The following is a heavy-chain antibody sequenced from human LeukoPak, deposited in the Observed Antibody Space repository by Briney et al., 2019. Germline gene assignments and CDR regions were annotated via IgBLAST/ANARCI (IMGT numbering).Heavy chain of an antibody. CDR3: AKGKMGSAYSALDF. Sequence: PGGSLRLSCAASGFTFSNSAMTWVRQAPGKGLEWVSVISGSDGNTYYANSVKGRFTVSRDTLENTLYLQMNSLRVEDTAIYYCAKGKMGSAYSALDFWGQGTLVTVS. CDR1: GFTFSNSA. D-gene: IGHD3-22*01. J-gene: IGHJ4*02. V-gene: IGHV3-23*01. CDR2: ISGSDGNT.